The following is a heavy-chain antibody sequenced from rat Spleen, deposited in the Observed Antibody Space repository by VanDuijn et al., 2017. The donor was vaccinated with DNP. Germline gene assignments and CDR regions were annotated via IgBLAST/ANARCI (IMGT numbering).Heavy chain of an antibody. D-gene: IGHD1-12*02. CDR1: GFTFSHYG. CDR3: AKSNTYYDGTYGYFDY. Sequence: EVQLVESGGGLVQPGRSMKLSCAASGFTFSHYGMAWVRQAPKKGLEWVADITYDGGRTYYRDSVKGRFTISRDDAKNTLYLQMDSLRSEDTATYYCAKSNTYYDGTYGYFDYWGQGVMVTVSS. J-gene: IGHJ2*01. CDR2: ITYDGGRT. V-gene: IGHV5-22*01.